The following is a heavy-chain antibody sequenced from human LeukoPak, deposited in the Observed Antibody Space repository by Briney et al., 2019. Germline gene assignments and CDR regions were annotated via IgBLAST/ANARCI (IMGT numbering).Heavy chain of an antibody. V-gene: IGHV3-23*01. CDR3: AKARLPSAAAGTSWFDP. CDR1: GFTFSSYA. J-gene: IGHJ5*02. D-gene: IGHD6-13*01. CDR2: ISGSGGST. Sequence: GGSLRLSCAASGFTFSSYAMSWVRQAPGKGLEWVSAISGSGGSTYYADSVKGRFTISRDNSKNTLYLQMNSLGAEDTAVYYCAKARLPSAAAGTSWFDPWGQGTLVTVSS.